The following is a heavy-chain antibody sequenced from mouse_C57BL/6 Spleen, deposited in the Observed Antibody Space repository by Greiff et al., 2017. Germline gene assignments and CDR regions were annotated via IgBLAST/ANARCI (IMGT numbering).Heavy chain of an antibody. CDR2: IYPSDSET. CDR3: ARRGYYVDY. J-gene: IGHJ2*01. V-gene: IGHV1-61*01. Sequence: VQLQQPGAELVRPGSSVKLSCKASGYTFTSYWLDWVKQRPGQGLEWIGNIYPSDSETHYNQKFKDKATLTVDKSSSTAYMQLSSLTSEDSAVYYCARRGYYVDYWGQGTTLTVSS. CDR1: GYTFTSYW.